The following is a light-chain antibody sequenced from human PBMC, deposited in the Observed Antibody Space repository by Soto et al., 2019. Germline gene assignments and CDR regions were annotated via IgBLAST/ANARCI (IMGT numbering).Light chain of an antibody. Sequence: QSVLTQPPSASGTAGQGVTISCSGSSSNIGSNTVNLYQQLPGTAPKLLIYSNNQRPSGVPDRFSGSKSGTSASLAISGLQSEDEADYYCAAWDDSLNGFYVFGTGTNVTVL. CDR1: SSNIGSNT. J-gene: IGLJ1*01. V-gene: IGLV1-44*01. CDR2: SNN. CDR3: AAWDDSLNGFYV.